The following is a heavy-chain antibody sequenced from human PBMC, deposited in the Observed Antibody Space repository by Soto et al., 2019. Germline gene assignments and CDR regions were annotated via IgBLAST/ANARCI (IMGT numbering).Heavy chain of an antibody. Sequence: GGSLRLSCAASGFTFSNYALSWVRQAPGKGLEWVSAISGSGDGTYYADSVKGRFTISRDNSKDTVSLQMNSLRVEDTALYYCAKETPLSGSFITLYYWGLGTLVTVSS. D-gene: IGHD3-3*01. CDR1: GFTFSNYA. J-gene: IGHJ4*02. CDR3: AKETPLSGSFITLYY. CDR2: ISGSGDGT. V-gene: IGHV3-23*01.